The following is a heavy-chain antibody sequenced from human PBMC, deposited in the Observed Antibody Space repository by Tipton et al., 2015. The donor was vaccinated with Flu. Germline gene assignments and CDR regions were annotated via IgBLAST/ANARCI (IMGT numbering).Heavy chain of an antibody. CDR3: LRGGGDDDY. CDR2: ISTSGIT. Sequence: TLSLTCTVSGASVSGDSSTTFYWAWVRQPPGKGLEWIGHISTSGITHYNPALKGRVTISVDTSKNQFSLNLRFVSIADTAVYYCLRGGGDDDYWGQGTLVTVSS. D-gene: IGHD5-12*01. J-gene: IGHJ4*02. CDR1: GASVSGDSSTTFY. V-gene: IGHV4-61*01.